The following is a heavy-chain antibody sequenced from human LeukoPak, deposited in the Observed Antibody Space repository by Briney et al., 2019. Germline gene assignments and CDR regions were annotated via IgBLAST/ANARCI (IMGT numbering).Heavy chain of an antibody. CDR3: ARDRGRYLDL. CDR1: GGSINSYY. Sequence: SETLSLTCTVSGGSINSYYWSWLRQPAERGLEWIGRIYASGSTTYNPSLRSRVAISMDTSKNQFSLQLNSVTPEDTAVYYCARDRGRYLDLWGRGTLVTVSS. D-gene: IGHD5-24*01. CDR2: IYASGST. V-gene: IGHV4-4*07. J-gene: IGHJ2*01.